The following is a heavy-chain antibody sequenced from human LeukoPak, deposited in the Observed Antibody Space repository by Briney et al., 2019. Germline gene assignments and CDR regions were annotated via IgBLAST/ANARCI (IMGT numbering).Heavy chain of an antibody. CDR1: GFTFSSYE. D-gene: IGHD4-23*01. V-gene: IGHV3-48*03. J-gene: IGHJ4*02. CDR2: ISSSGSTI. Sequence: GGSLRLSCAASGFTFSSYEMHWVRQAPGKGLEWISYISSSGSTIYYADSVKGRFTISRDNAKNSLYLQMNSLRAEDTAVYYCARDYGGSSPFDYWGQGTLVTVSS. CDR3: ARDYGGSSPFDY.